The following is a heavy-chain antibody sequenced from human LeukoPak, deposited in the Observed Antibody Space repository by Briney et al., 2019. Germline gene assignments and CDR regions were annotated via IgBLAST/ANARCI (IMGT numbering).Heavy chain of an antibody. Sequence: GGSLRPSCAASGFTFSSYAMSWVRQAPGKGLEWVSAISGSGGSTYYADSVKGRFTISRDNSKNTLYLQMNSLRAEDTAVYYCAKGGVAAQGVDYWGQGTLVTVSS. D-gene: IGHD2-15*01. CDR2: ISGSGGST. CDR3: AKGGVAAQGVDY. V-gene: IGHV3-23*01. CDR1: GFTFSSYA. J-gene: IGHJ4*02.